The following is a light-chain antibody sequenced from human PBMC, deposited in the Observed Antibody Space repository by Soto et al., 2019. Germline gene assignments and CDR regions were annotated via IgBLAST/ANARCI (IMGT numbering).Light chain of an antibody. V-gene: IGKV1-39*01. J-gene: IGKJ2*01. CDR2: GAS. Sequence: DIQVTQSPVSLSASVGDRVTITCRTSQGISTYLNWYQQKAGDAPRLLISGASDLENGVPSRFSGSGSGADFTLTINSLRPEDFATYYCQQAYMKPYTFGQGTKLEI. CDR1: QGISTY. CDR3: QQAYMKPYT.